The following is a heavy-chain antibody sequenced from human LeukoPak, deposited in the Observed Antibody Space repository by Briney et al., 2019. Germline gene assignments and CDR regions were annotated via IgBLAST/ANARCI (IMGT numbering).Heavy chain of an antibody. CDR1: GFTFSSYG. V-gene: IGHV3-30*02. J-gene: IGHJ4*02. Sequence: PGGSLRLSCAASGFTFSSYGMHWVRQAPGKGLEWVAFIRYDGSNKYYADSVKRRFTISRDNSKNTLYLQMNSLRAEDTVVYYCAKEWVEDIVVVVAATRTASIDYWGQGTLVTVSS. D-gene: IGHD2-15*01. CDR3: AKEWVEDIVVVVAATRTASIDY. CDR2: IRYDGSNK.